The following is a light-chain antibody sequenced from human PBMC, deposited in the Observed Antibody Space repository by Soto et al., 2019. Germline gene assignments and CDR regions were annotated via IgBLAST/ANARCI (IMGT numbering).Light chain of an antibody. Sequence: QPVLTQPPSVTGSPGQSVTISCTGTSSDVGSYNRVSWYQQPPGTAPKLMIYEVSNRPSGVPDRFSGSKSGNTASLTISGLQAEDEADYYCSSYTSSSTNYVFGTGTKVTVL. CDR2: EVS. CDR1: SSDVGSYNR. CDR3: SSYTSSSTNYV. J-gene: IGLJ1*01. V-gene: IGLV2-18*02.